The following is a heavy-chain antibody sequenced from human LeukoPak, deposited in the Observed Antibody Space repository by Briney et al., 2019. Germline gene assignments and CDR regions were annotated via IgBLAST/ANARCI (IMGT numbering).Heavy chain of an antibody. J-gene: IGHJ4*02. D-gene: IGHD5-18*01. CDR1: GGTFSSYA. Sequence: VASVKVSCKASGGTFSSYAISWVRQAPGQGLEWMGGIIPIFGTANYAQKFQGRVTITTDESTSTAYMELSSLRSEDTAVYYCAIHVDTAMATGYWGQGTLVTVSS. CDR2: IIPIFGTA. V-gene: IGHV1-69*05. CDR3: AIHVDTAMATGY.